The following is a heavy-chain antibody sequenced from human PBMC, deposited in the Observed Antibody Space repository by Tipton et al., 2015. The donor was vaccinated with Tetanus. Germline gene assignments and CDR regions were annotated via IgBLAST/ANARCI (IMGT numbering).Heavy chain of an antibody. V-gene: IGHV4-34*01. CDR3: ARGCLIAVAGDRLGLDY. D-gene: IGHD6-19*01. CDR2: INHSGST. J-gene: IGHJ4*02. CDR1: GGSISSYY. Sequence: TLSLTCTVSGGSISSYYWSWIRQPPGKGLEWIGEINHSGSTNYNPSLKSRVTISVDTSKNQSSLKLSSVTAADTAVYYCARGCLIAVAGDRLGLDYWGQGTLVTVSS.